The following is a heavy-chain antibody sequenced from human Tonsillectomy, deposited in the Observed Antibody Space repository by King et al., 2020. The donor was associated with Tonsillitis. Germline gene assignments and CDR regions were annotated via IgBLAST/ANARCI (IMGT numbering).Heavy chain of an antibody. D-gene: IGHD6-6*01. CDR3: ARAWIAAGHENWFDP. CDR2: IYHSGST. V-gene: IGHV4-38-2*01. Sequence: VQLQESGPGLVKPSETLSLTCAVSGYSISSGYYWGWIRQPPGKGLEWIGSIYHSGSTYYNPSLKSRVTISVDTSKNQFSLKLSSVTAADTAVYYCARAWIAAGHENWFDPWGQGTLVTVSS. J-gene: IGHJ5*02. CDR1: GYSISSGYY.